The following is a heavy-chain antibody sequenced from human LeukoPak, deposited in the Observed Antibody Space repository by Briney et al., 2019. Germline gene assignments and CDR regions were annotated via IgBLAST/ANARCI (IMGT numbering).Heavy chain of an antibody. D-gene: IGHD1-26*01. Sequence: ASVKVSCKASGYTFTSYDFNWVRQATGQRPEWMGWMSPNSGDTGYAQKFQDRVTMTRNTSISTAYMELSSLRSDDTAVYYCARSNFGSYFNWFDPWGQGTLVTVSS. V-gene: IGHV1-8*01. CDR2: MSPNSGDT. CDR3: ARSNFGSYFNWFDP. J-gene: IGHJ5*02. CDR1: GYTFTSYD.